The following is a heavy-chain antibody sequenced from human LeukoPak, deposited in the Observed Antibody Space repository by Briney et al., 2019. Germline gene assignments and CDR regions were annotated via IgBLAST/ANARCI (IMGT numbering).Heavy chain of an antibody. Sequence: PGGSLRLSCAASGFTFSSYSMNWVRQAPGKGLEWVSSISSSTSYIYYADPVKGRFTISRDNAKNSLYLQMNSLRAEDTAVYYCAKERGYSYGPFDYYYYMDVWGKGNTVTVSS. CDR1: GFTFSSYS. D-gene: IGHD5-18*01. J-gene: IGHJ6*03. CDR3: AKERGYSYGPFDYYYYMDV. V-gene: IGHV3-21*01. CDR2: ISSSTSYI.